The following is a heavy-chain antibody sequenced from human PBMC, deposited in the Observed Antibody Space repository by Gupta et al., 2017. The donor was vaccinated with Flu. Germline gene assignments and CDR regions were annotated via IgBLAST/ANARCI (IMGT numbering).Heavy chain of an antibody. CDR3: SRERGGGGSCVSDY. CDR2: INPNSGNT. J-gene: IGHJ4*02. CDR1: TDYY. Sequence: TDYYINGVRQAPGQGLEGMGWINPNSGNTNYAQTVQGRVTMTRDTSISSNYMEVKRLRSDDTAVYYCSRERGGGGSCVSDYWGQGTLVTVSA. V-gene: IGHV1-2*02. D-gene: IGHD2-15*01.